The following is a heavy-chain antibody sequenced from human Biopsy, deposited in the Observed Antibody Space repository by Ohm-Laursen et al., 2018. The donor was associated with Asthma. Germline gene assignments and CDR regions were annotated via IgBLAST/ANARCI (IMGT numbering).Heavy chain of an antibody. CDR3: TRQMNYDFWRSPLDI. Sequence: LSLTCAASGLTLGSYSMNWLRQAPGRGLEWVSYISLSSNTIYYADSVKGRFTVSRDNAKSSLYLQMNSLRDEDTAVYYCTRQMNYDFWRSPLDIWGLGTMVIVSS. CDR1: GLTLGSYS. D-gene: IGHD3-3*01. CDR2: ISLSSNTI. J-gene: IGHJ3*02. V-gene: IGHV3-48*02.